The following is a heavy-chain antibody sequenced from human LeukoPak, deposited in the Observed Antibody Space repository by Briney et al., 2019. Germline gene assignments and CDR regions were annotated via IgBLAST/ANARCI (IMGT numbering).Heavy chain of an antibody. CDR2: IYHSGSA. J-gene: IGHJ4*02. V-gene: IGHV4-38-2*02. Sequence: PSETLSLTCTVSGYSISSGYYWGWIRQPPGKGLEWIGSIYHSGSAYYNPSLKSRVTISVDTSKNQFSLKLSSVTAADTAVYYCARLPYFTYYYDSSGYYYAFDYWGQGTLVTVSS. CDR1: GYSISSGYY. D-gene: IGHD3-22*01. CDR3: ARLPYFTYYYDSSGYYYAFDY.